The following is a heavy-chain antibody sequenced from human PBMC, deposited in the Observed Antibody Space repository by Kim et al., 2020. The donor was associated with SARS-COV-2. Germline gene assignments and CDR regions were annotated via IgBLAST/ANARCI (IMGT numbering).Heavy chain of an antibody. CDR2: MNPKSGNT. J-gene: IGHJ6*02. Sequence: ASVKVSCKASGYTFTNYDINWVRQATGQGLEWMGWMNPKSGNTGSAQRFQGRVTMTSHTSITTAFMELSSLRSEDTAVYYCARVPRYEGGWKLNYYSGMDVWGQGTTVTVS. CDR3: ARVPRYEGGWKLNYYSGMDV. D-gene: IGHD3-16*01. V-gene: IGHV1-8*01. CDR1: GYTFTNYD.